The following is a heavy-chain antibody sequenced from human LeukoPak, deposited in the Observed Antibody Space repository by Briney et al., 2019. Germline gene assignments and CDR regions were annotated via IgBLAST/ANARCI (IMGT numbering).Heavy chain of an antibody. CDR3: ARQQPEIMITFGGVIVPHMDV. CDR1: GYTFTGYY. CDR2: INPNSGGT. V-gene: IGHV1-2*06. D-gene: IGHD3-16*02. Sequence: ASVKVSCKASGYTFTGYYMHWVRQAPGQGLEWMGRINPNSGGTNYAQKFHGRVTMTRDTSITTAYMELRRLRSDDTAVYYCARQQPEIMITFGGVIVPHMDVWGKGTTVTVSS. J-gene: IGHJ6*03.